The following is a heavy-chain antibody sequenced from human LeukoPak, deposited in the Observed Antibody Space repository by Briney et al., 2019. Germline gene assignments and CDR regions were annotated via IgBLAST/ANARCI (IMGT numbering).Heavy chain of an antibody. CDR3: ARDRGGDYDHVWRTYRQTFLFDY. J-gene: IGHJ4*02. Sequence: ASVKVSCKASGYTFTSYYMHWVRQAPGQGLEWMGIINPSGGSTSYAQKFQGRVTMTRDTSTSTVYMELSSLRSEDTAVYYCARDRGGDYDHVWRTYRQTFLFDYWGQGTLVTVSS. CDR2: INPSGGST. D-gene: IGHD3-16*02. V-gene: IGHV1-46*01. CDR1: GYTFTSYY.